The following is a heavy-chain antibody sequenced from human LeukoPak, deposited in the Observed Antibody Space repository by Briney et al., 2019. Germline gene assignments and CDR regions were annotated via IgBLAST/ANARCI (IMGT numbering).Heavy chain of an antibody. CDR1: GYTFTGYY. V-gene: IGHV1-2*02. CDR3: ARRSLAYCTNGVRPFDY. J-gene: IGHJ4*02. Sequence: GASVKVSCKASGYTFTGYYMHWVRQAPGQGLEWMGWINPNSGGTNYAQKFQGRVTMTRDTSISTAYMELSRLRSDDTAVYYCARRSLAYCTNGVRPFDYWGQGTLVTVSS. D-gene: IGHD2-8*01. CDR2: INPNSGGT.